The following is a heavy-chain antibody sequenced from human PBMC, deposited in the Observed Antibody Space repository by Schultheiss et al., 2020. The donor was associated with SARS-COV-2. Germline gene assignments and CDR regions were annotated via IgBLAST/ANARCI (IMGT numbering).Heavy chain of an antibody. V-gene: IGHV3-64*04. Sequence: GGSLRLSCAASGFTFSSYAMSWVRQAPGKGLEYVSAISSNGGSTYYADSVKGRFTISRDNSKNTLYLQMNSLRAEDTAVYYCARHQRLFSSGWYGTADAFDIWGQGTMVTVSS. CDR3: ARHQRLFSSGWYGTADAFDI. CDR1: GFTFSSYA. D-gene: IGHD6-19*01. J-gene: IGHJ3*02. CDR2: ISSNGGST.